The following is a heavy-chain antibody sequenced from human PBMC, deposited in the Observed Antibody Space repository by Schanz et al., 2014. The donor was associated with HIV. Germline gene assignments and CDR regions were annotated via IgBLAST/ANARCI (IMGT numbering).Heavy chain of an antibody. D-gene: IGHD4-4*01. CDR1: GFTFSSYG. CDR3: ARGWRENSFDY. CDR2: IWYDGSKK. V-gene: IGHV3-33*01. Sequence: QVQLVESGGGVVQPGRSLRLSCAASGFTFSSYGMHWVRQAPGKGLEWVAIIWYDGSKKYYADSVKGRFTISRDNSENTLYLQMYSLRDDDTAVYYCARGWRENSFDYWGQGTLVTVSS. J-gene: IGHJ4*02.